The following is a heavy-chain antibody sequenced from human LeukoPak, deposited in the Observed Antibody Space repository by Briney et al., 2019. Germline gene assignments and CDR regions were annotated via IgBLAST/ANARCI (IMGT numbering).Heavy chain of an antibody. Sequence: PGGSLRLSCAVSGFTCSSSWTHWVRQAPGKGLVWVSHIKTDGSTTAYADSVKGRFTISRDNAKNTLYLQMNSLRAEDTGVYYCARGNQQLPRSTPDYWGQGTLVTVSS. CDR3: ARGNQQLPRSTPDY. CDR2: IKTDGSTT. CDR1: GFTCSSSW. D-gene: IGHD2-2*01. J-gene: IGHJ4*02. V-gene: IGHV3-74*01.